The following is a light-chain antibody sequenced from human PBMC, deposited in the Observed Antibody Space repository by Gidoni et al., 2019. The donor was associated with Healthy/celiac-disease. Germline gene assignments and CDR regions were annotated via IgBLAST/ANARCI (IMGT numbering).Light chain of an antibody. CDR1: SLRSYY. J-gene: IGLJ2*01. CDR3: NSRDSSGNHVV. CDR2: GKN. Sequence: SSELTQAHAVSVVLGQTVRITCQGDSLRSYYASWYQQKPGQAPVLVIYGKNNRPSGIPDRFSGSSSGNTASLTITGAQAEDEADYYCNSRDSSGNHVVFGGGTKLTVL. V-gene: IGLV3-19*01.